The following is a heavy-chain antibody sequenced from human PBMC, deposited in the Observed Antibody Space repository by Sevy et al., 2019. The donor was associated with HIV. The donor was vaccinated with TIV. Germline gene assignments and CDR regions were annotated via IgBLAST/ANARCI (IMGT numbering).Heavy chain of an antibody. D-gene: IGHD4-17*01. Sequence: GGSLRLSCAASGFTFSSYAMSWVRQAPGKGLEWVSAISGSGGSTYYADSVKGRFTISRDNSKNTLYLQMNSLRAEDTAVYYCAKDLIMTTVTKREYYFDYWGQGTLVTVSS. CDR1: GFTFSSYA. V-gene: IGHV3-23*01. CDR2: ISGSGGST. CDR3: AKDLIMTTVTKREYYFDY. J-gene: IGHJ4*02.